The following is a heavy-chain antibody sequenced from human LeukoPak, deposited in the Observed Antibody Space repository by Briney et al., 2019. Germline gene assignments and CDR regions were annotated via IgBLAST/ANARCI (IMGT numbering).Heavy chain of an antibody. CDR1: GFTFDDYG. CDR3: ARGGYCSSTSCYTYYYYGMDV. CDR2: INWNGGST. Sequence: PGGSLRLSCAASGFTFDDYGMSWVRQAPGKGLEWVSGINWNGGSTGYADSVKGRFTISRDNAKNSLYLQMNSLRAEDTALYHCARGGYCSSTSCYTYYYYGMDVWSQGTTVTVSS. J-gene: IGHJ6*02. V-gene: IGHV3-20*01. D-gene: IGHD2-2*02.